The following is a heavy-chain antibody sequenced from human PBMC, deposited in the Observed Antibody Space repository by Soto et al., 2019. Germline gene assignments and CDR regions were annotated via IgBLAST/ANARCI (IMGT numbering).Heavy chain of an antibody. CDR2: INNNGDKT. D-gene: IGHD1-26*01. J-gene: IGHJ4*02. CDR1: VLSYSSHA. CDR3: AARDASNSGAINY. Sequence: GGSLRLSCAASVLSYSSHAMTWVRQAPGKGLDCVAGINNNGDKTYYAGSVKGRFTISRDNSNSKLYLQMDGLRADDTAIYYCAARDASNSGAINYWGQGTLVTVSS. V-gene: IGHV3-23*01.